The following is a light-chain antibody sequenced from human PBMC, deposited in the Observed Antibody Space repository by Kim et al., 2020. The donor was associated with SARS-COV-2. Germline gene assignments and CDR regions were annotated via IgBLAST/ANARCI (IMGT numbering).Light chain of an antibody. J-gene: IGLJ2*01. Sequence: QSVLTQPPSVSGAPGQRVTISCTGSSSNIGAGYDVHWYQQLPGTAPKLLIYGNSNRPSGVPDRFSGSKSGTSASLAITGLQAEDEADYYCQSYDSSLVVFGRGTQLTVL. CDR1: SSNIGAGYD. V-gene: IGLV1-40*01. CDR2: GNS. CDR3: QSYDSSLVV.